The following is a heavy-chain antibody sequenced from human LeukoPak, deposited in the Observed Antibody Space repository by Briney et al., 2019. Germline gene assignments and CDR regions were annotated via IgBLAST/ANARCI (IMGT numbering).Heavy chain of an antibody. D-gene: IGHD2-15*01. Sequence: GASVKVSCKASGYILTGYYMHWVRQAPGQGLEWMGRIIPILGIANYAQKFQGRVTITADKSTSTAYMELSSLRSEDTAVYYCARVNGGGVVVAATRGAFDIWGQGTMVTVSS. CDR1: GYILTGYY. J-gene: IGHJ3*02. CDR3: ARVNGGGVVVAATRGAFDI. CDR2: IIPILGIA. V-gene: IGHV1-69*04.